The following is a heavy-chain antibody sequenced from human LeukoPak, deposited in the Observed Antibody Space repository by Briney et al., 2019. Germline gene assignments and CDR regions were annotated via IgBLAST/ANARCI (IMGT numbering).Heavy chain of an antibody. Sequence: SETLSLTCTVSGGSISSSSYYWGWIRQPPGKGLEWIGSIYHTGSTYYNPSLQSRVTISVDTSANQVSLKLSSVTAADTAVYYCVRPIRGRDNNWFDPWGQGTLVTVSS. CDR1: GGSISSSSYY. CDR3: VRPIRGRDNNWFDP. J-gene: IGHJ5*02. V-gene: IGHV4-39*01. CDR2: IYHTGST. D-gene: IGHD5-24*01.